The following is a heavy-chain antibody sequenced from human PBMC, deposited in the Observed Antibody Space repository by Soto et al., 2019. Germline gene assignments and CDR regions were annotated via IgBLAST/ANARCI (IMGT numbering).Heavy chain of an antibody. CDR1: GYTFTIYG. Sequence: ASVKVSCKASGYTFTIYGIHCVLQSPLQRLEWMGWINAANGDTKYSPKFQGRVTITRDTSASTAYMELSSLRSEDTAVYYCVRRHVSATGIDWFDPWGQGTQVTVSS. V-gene: IGHV1-3*01. CDR3: VRRHVSATGIDWFDP. J-gene: IGHJ5*02. CDR2: INAANGDT. D-gene: IGHD6-13*01.